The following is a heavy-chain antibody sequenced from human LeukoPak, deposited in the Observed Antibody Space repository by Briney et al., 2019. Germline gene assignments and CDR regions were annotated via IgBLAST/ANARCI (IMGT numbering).Heavy chain of an antibody. V-gene: IGHV1-69*13. CDR2: IIPIFGTA. J-gene: IGHJ6*03. Sequence: ASVKISCTASGGTFSSYAISWVRQAPGQGVEGMGGIIPIFGTANYAQKFQGRVTITADESTSTAYMELSSLRSEDTAVYYCAREGVYCSGGSCYSGGGYYYYYYMDVWGKGTTVTVSS. D-gene: IGHD2-15*01. CDR1: GGTFSSYA. CDR3: AREGVYCSGGSCYSGGGYYYYYYMDV.